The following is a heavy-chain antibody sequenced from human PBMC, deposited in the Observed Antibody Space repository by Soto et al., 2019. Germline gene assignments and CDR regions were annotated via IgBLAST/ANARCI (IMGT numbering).Heavy chain of an antibody. Sequence: PSETLSLTCTVSGGSISSYYWSWIRQPPGKGLEWIGYIYYSGSTNYNPSLKSRVTISVDTSKNQFSLKLSSVTAADTAVYYCVLRGVVRNKRAIDIWGKGTMVTVS. CDR2: IYYSGST. CDR3: VLRGVVRNKRAIDI. J-gene: IGHJ3*02. V-gene: IGHV4-59*01. CDR1: GGSISSYY. D-gene: IGHD2-21*01.